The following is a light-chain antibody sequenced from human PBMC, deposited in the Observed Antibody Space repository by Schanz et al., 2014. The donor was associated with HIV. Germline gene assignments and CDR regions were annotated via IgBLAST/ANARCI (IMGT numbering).Light chain of an antibody. CDR1: QIIGSW. CDR3: QQYETYPRT. Sequence: DIQLSQSPSFLSASVGDRVTITCRASQIIGSWLAWYQQKPGKAPKMLIYKASKLNDLDDGVPSRFSGSESGTEFTLTISSLQPDDFATYYCQQYETYPRTFGQGTKVEI. J-gene: IGKJ1*01. CDR2: KAS. V-gene: IGKV1-5*03.